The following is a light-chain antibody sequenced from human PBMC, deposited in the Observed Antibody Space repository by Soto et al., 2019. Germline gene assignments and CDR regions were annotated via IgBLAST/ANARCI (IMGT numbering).Light chain of an antibody. Sequence: EIVLTQSPGTLSLSPGERATLSCRASQSVSSSYLAWYQQKPGQAPRLLIYDASRATGIPDRFSASGSGTAFTLTITRLEPEAFAVYYCQHYGTSSLFGPGTKVEI. V-gene: IGKV3-20*01. CDR3: QHYGTSSL. CDR1: QSVSSSY. J-gene: IGKJ3*01. CDR2: DAS.